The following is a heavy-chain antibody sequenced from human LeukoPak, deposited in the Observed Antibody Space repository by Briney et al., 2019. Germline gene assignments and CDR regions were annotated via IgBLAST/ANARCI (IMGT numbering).Heavy chain of an antibody. CDR1: GFTFSSYG. CDR2: ISYDGSNK. J-gene: IGHJ4*02. Sequence: GRSLRLSCAASGFTFSSYGMHWVRQAPGKGLEWVAVISYDGSNKYYADTVKGRFTISRDNSKNTLYLQRNSLRAEDTAVYYCYAQDIVVVPAAQGGMDYWGQGTLVTVSS. D-gene: IGHD2-2*01. CDR3: YAQDIVVVPAAQGGMDY. V-gene: IGHV3-30*03.